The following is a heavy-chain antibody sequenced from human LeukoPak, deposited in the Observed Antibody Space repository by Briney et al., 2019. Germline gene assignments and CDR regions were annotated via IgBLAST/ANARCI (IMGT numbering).Heavy chain of an antibody. Sequence: GGSLRPSCAASGFTFSSYAMHWVRQAPGKGLEWVAVISYDGSNKYYADSVKGRFTISRDNSKNTLYLQMNSLRAEDTAVYYCARDLWFVPWARFSSGSHDAFDIWGQGTMVTVSS. CDR3: ARDLWFVPWARFSSGSHDAFDI. V-gene: IGHV3-30*04. CDR1: GFTFSSYA. D-gene: IGHD3-22*01. J-gene: IGHJ3*02. CDR2: ISYDGSNK.